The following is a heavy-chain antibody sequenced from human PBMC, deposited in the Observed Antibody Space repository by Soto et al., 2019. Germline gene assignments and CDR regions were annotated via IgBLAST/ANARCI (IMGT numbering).Heavy chain of an antibody. CDR3: ARDLRLGVNWFHP. J-gene: IGHJ5*02. CDR2: ISAYNGNT. V-gene: IGHV1-18*01. Sequence: ASVKVSCKASGYTFTSYGISLVRQAPGQGLEWMGWISAYNGNTNYAQKLQGRVTMTTDTSTSTAYMELRSLRSDDTAVYYCARDLRLGVNWFHPWCQGTLVTVSS. D-gene: IGHD3-16*01. CDR1: GYTFTSYG.